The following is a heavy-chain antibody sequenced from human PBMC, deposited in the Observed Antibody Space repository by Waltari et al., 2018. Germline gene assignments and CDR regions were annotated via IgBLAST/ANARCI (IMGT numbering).Heavy chain of an antibody. Sequence: QLQLQESGPGLVKPSETLSLTCTVSGGSISSSSYYWGWIRQPPGKGLEWIGSIYYSGSTYYNPALKRRCTISVDTSKNQFSLKLSSVTAADTAVYYCARPRGWEYSSSWYRGEYYFDYWGQGTLVTVSS. CDR2: IYYSGST. CDR3: ARPRGWEYSSSWYRGEYYFDY. V-gene: IGHV4-39*01. D-gene: IGHD6-13*01. CDR1: GGSISSSSYY. J-gene: IGHJ4*02.